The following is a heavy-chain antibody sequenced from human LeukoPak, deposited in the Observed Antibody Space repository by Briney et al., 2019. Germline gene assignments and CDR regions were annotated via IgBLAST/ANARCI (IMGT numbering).Heavy chain of an antibody. V-gene: IGHV4-4*07. CDR1: GGSISSYY. D-gene: IGHD3-10*01. CDR2: IYTSGST. Sequence: SETLSLTCTVSGGSISSYYWSWIRQPAGKGLEWIGRIYTSGSTNYNPSLKSRVTISVDTSKNQFSLKLSSVTAADTAVYYCASPGDLWFGDLSTMDVWGKGTTVTISS. CDR3: ASPGDLWFGDLSTMDV. J-gene: IGHJ6*03.